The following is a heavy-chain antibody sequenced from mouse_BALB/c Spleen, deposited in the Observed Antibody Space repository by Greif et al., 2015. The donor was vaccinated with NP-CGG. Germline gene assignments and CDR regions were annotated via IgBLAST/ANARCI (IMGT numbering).Heavy chain of an antibody. CDR3: AIYLPYGSSYYAMDY. D-gene: IGHD1-1*01. CDR2: INPSNGRT. V-gene: IGHV1S81*02. J-gene: IGHJ4*01. CDR1: GYTFTSYW. Sequence: QVQLQQSGAELVKPGASVKLSCKASGYTFTSYWMHWVKQRPGQGLEWIGEINPSNGRTNYNEKFKSKATPTVDKSSSTAYMQLSSLTSEDSAVYYCAIYLPYGSSYYAMDYWGQGTSVTVSS.